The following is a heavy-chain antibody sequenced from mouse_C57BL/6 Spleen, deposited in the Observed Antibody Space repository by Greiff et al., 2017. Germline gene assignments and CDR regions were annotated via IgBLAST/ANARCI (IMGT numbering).Heavy chain of an antibody. V-gene: IGHV1-72*01. CDR2: IDPNSGGT. Sequence: VQLQQSGAELVKPGASVKLSCKASGYTFTSYWMHWVKQRPGRGLEWIGRIDPNSGGTKYNEKFKSKATLTVDKTSSTAYMQLSSLTSEDSAVYYCARGYGSSYDYFDYWGQGTTLTVSS. CDR3: ARGYGSSYDYFDY. J-gene: IGHJ2*01. D-gene: IGHD1-1*01. CDR1: GYTFTSYW.